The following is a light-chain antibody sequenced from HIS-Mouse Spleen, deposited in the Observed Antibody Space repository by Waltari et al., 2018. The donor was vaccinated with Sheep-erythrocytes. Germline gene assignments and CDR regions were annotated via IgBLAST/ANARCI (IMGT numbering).Light chain of an antibody. CDR3: CSYAGSSTFV. Sequence: QSALTQPASVSGSPGQSITIPCTGTSSDVGSYNLVSWYQQHPGKAPKLMIYEGSKRPSWVSNRFSGSKSGNTASLTISGLQAEDEADYYCCSYAGSSTFVFGGGTKLTVL. J-gene: IGLJ3*02. CDR2: EGS. V-gene: IGLV2-23*03. CDR1: SSDVGSYNL.